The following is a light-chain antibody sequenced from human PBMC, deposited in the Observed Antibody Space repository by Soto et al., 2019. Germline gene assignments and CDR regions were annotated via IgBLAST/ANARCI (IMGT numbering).Light chain of an antibody. CDR1: SSDIGGYNS. V-gene: IGLV2-14*01. Sequence: QSVLTQPASVSGSPGQSITISCTGTSSDIGGYNSVSWYQQHPRKAPKLMIYEVTNRPSGISNRFSGSKSGNTASLTISGLQAEDEADYYCCSYAGSYTYVFGTGTKVTV. CDR2: EVT. J-gene: IGLJ1*01. CDR3: CSYAGSYTYV.